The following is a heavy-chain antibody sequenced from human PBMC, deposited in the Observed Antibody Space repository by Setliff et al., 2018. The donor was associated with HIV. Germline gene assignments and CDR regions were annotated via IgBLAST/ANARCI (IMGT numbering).Heavy chain of an antibody. V-gene: IGHV1-3*01. D-gene: IGHD3-16*01. Sequence: ASVKVSCKASGYTFTNYAIHWVRQAPGQRLEWTGWINVGNGNTKFSEKFQGRVMITSDTSANTVYMFLRSLRSEDTAVYYCARGYNYGYGGQGVNWWDAFDNWGKGALVTVSS. CDR3: ARGYNYGYGGQGVNWWDAFDN. CDR2: INVGNGNT. J-gene: IGHJ4*02. CDR1: GYTFTNYA.